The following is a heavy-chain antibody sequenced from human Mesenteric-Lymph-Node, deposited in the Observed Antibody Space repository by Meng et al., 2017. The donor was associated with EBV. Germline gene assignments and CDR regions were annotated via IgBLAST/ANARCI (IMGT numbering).Heavy chain of an antibody. V-gene: IGHV4-61*01. Sequence: QVQLQEPGPGLVKPSETLSLTCTVSGGSVSSGSFYWNWIRQPPGKGLEWIGYIYYSATTNYNPSLKSRVTISVDTSKNQFYLNLSSVSAADTAIYYCARGGYYDLLTGYYRAFDYWGQGALVTVSS. CDR1: GGSVSSGSFY. CDR3: ARGGYYDLLTGYYRAFDY. J-gene: IGHJ4*02. D-gene: IGHD3-9*01. CDR2: IYYSATT.